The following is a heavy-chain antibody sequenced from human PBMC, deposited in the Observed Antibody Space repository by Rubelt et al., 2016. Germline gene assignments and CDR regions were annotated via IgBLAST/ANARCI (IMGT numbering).Heavy chain of an antibody. J-gene: IGHJ4*02. CDR1: GGTFSSYA. V-gene: IGHV1-69*04. D-gene: IGHD6-19*01. CDR3: ARGQGDIAVAGTEYFDY. CDR2: IIPILGIA. Sequence: QVQLVQSGAEVKKPGSSVKVSCKASGGTFSSYAISWVRQAPGQGLEWMGRIIPILGIANYAQKFQGRVTITADKSTSTAYMELSSLRSEDTAVYYCARGQGDIAVAGTEYFDYWGQGTLVTVSS.